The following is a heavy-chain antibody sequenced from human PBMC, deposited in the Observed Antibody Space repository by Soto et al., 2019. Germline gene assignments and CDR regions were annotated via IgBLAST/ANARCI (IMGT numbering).Heavy chain of an antibody. Sequence: PSETLSLTCTVAGASISRCYWSWFRPTAGKGLEWIGRTYTSGSTNYNPSLNSRVTMSVDKSRNQSSLQLSSVTAADTAVYYCTRDKDSYGYRDYWGQGTLVTV. CDR2: TYTSGST. CDR3: TRDKDSYGYRDY. CDR1: GASISRCY. V-gene: IGHV4-4*07. J-gene: IGHJ4*02. D-gene: IGHD5-18*01.